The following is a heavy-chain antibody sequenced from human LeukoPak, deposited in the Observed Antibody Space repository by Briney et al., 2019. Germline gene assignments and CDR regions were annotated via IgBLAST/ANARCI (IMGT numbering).Heavy chain of an antibody. J-gene: IGHJ6*03. V-gene: IGHV4-34*01. CDR3: ASLAAAGRIYYYYMDV. CDR1: GGSFSGYY. Sequence: SETLSLTCAVYGGSFSGYYWSWIRQPPGKGLEWFGEINHSGSTNYNPSLKSRVTISVDTSKNQFSLKLSSVTAADTAVYYCASLAAAGRIYYYYMDVWGKGTTVTVSS. D-gene: IGHD6-13*01. CDR2: INHSGST.